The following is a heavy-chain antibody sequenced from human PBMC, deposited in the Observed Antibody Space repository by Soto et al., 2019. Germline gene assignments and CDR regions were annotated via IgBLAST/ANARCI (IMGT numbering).Heavy chain of an antibody. Sequence: QVHLVQSGAEVKKPGASVKVSCKASGYTFTNYYMHWVRQAPGQGLEWMGMINPRGGRTTYPQKFQGRVTMTTDTSTSIVYMELSSLRSEDTAVXYXXXXXXXXXXXSNTPYNAFDIWGQGTMVTVSS. D-gene: IGHD4-4*01. J-gene: IGHJ3*02. CDR3: XXXXXXXXXXSNTPYNAFDI. CDR1: GYTFTNYY. V-gene: IGHV1-46*01. CDR2: INPRGGRT.